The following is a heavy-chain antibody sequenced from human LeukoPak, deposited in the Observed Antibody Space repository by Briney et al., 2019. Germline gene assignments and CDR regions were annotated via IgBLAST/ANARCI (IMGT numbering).Heavy chain of an antibody. J-gene: IGHJ5*02. V-gene: IGHV4-59*01. CDR2: ISYSGST. D-gene: IGHD3-22*01. Sequence: SHTLSLTRAVPGGSISSYYWSWIRQPPGKGLEWIACISYSGSTKYHPSLKSRVTISVDTSKNQLSLKLSSVTAANTAVYYCAREPGFDSSGYLNWFDPWGQGTLVSVSS. CDR3: AREPGFDSSGYLNWFDP. CDR1: GGSISSYY.